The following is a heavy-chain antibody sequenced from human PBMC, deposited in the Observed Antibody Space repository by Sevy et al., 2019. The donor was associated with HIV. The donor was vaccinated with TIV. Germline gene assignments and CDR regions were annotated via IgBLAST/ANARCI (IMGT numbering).Heavy chain of an antibody. CDR1: GFTFSDYY. CDR2: ISDRGTTI. V-gene: IGHV3-11*01. Sequence: GGSLRLSCAASGFTFSDYYMSWIRQAPGRGLEWVSYISDRGTTIYYADSVKGRFTISRDNAKNSLYLQMNSLRAEDTAVYYCAKDRVSGSYYAGDLDYWGQGTLVTVSS. D-gene: IGHD1-26*01. CDR3: AKDRVSGSYYAGDLDY. J-gene: IGHJ4*02.